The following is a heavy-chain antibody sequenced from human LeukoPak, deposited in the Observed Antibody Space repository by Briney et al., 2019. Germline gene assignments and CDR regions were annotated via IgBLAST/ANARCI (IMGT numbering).Heavy chain of an antibody. CDR2: INWNGGST. CDR3: ARGPANYDILTGYPHQLDY. V-gene: IGHV3-20*04. Sequence: PGGSLRLSCAASGFTFDDYGMSWVRQAPGKGLEWVSGINWNGGSTGYADSVKGRFTISRDNAKNSLYLQMNSLRAEDTALYYCARGPANYDILTGYPHQLDYWGQGTLVTVSS. D-gene: IGHD3-9*01. J-gene: IGHJ4*02. CDR1: GFTFDDYG.